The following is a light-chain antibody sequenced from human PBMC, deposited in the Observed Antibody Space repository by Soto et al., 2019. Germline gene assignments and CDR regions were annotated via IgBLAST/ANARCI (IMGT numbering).Light chain of an antibody. CDR1: SSDVGSYDY. J-gene: IGLJ1*01. Sequence: QSVLIQPPPVSGSPGQSVTISCTGTSSDVGSYDYVSWYQQHPGTVPKPMIYNVNTRPSGVPDRFSGSKSGNTASMTISGLQAEDEADYYCMSYTSSSTLLVFGTGTKVTVL. V-gene: IGLV2-18*02. CDR3: MSYTSSSTLLV. CDR2: NVN.